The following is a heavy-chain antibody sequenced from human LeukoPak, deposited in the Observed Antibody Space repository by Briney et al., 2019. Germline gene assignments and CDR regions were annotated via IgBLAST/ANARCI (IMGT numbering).Heavy chain of an antibody. Sequence: SQTLSLTCAISGDSVSSDSGAWNWIRQSPSRGLEWLGRTYYRSTWYNDYAVSVKSRMTINPDTSKDQFSLQLSSVTPEDTAVYYCARALGSGSYPYWGQGTLVTVSS. V-gene: IGHV6-1*01. D-gene: IGHD3-10*01. J-gene: IGHJ4*02. CDR1: GDSVSSDSGA. CDR3: ARALGSGSYPY. CDR2: TYYRSTWYN.